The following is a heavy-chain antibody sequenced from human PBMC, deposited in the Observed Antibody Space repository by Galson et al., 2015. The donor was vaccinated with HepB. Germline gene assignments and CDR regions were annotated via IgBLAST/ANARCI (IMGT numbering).Heavy chain of an antibody. V-gene: IGHV4-4*02. CDR2: IYHSGST. J-gene: IGHJ6*02. D-gene: IGHD2-15*01. Sequence: ETLSLTCAVSGGSISSSNWWSWVRQPPGKGLEWIGEIYHSGSTNYNPSLKSRVTISVDKSKNQFSLKLSSVTAADTAVHYCARVVVVASNYYYGMDVWGQGTTVTVSS. CDR3: ARVVVVASNYYYGMDV. CDR1: GGSISSSNW.